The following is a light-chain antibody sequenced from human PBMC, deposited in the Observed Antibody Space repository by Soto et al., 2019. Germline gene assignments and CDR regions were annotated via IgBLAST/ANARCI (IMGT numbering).Light chain of an antibody. V-gene: IGKV1-9*01. CDR2: GAY. Sequence: DSQMPQSPSSLSASVGDRLTITCRASQGISSNLAWYQQKPGRAPKLMXFGAYTLQSGVPSRFSGSGSGTDFTLTISSLQPEDFATYFCQKLNAYPPWTCGQGTKVDIK. CDR1: QGISSN. J-gene: IGKJ1*01. CDR3: QKLNAYPPWT.